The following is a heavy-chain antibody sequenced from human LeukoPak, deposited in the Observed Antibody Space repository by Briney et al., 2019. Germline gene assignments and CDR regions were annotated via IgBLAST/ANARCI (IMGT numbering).Heavy chain of an antibody. V-gene: IGHV3-49*03. CDR1: GFTFGDHS. D-gene: IGHD3-9*01. CDR3: TREIRYFDWFQADY. J-gene: IGHJ4*02. CDR2: IRSKAYGGTA. Sequence: GGSLRLSCTASGFTFGDHSVSWFRQAPGKGLEWVGFIRSKAYGGTAGYAASVKGRFTISRDDSKSVAYLQMDSLKTEDTAVYYCTREIRYFDWFQADYWGQGALVTVSS.